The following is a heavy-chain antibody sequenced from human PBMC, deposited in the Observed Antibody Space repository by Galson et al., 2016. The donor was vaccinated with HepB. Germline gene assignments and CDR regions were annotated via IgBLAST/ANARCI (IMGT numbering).Heavy chain of an antibody. Sequence: ETLSLTCAVSGASISSSNWWSWVRQSPGKGLEWIGEIYRSGSTNNNPSLQSRVTISVDKSKNQFSLNLTSVTAADTAVYYCVRAGDSESYWPPRYFDSWGQGTLITVSS. CDR1: GASISSSNW. J-gene: IGHJ4*02. CDR2: IYRSGST. CDR3: VRAGDSESYWPPRYFDS. D-gene: IGHD1-26*01. V-gene: IGHV4-4*02.